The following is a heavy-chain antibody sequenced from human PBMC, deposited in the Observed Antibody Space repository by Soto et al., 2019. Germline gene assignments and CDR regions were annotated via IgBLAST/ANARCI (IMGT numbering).Heavy chain of an antibody. V-gene: IGHV4-31*03. D-gene: IGHD6-19*01. CDR3: ARSSVAGAGYFQH. J-gene: IGHJ1*01. Sequence: QVQLQESGPGPVKPSQTLSLTCTVSGGSVSGGVYYWNWIRQHPEKGLEWIGYIYYSGSTYYNPSLRSRVTLSADTSKNQFSLKLSSVTVADTAVYYCARSSVAGAGYFQHWGQGTQVIVSS. CDR2: IYYSGST. CDR1: GGSVSGGVYY.